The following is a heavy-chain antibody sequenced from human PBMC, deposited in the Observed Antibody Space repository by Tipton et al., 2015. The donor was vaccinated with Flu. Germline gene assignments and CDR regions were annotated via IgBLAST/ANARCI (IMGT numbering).Heavy chain of an antibody. CDR3: AKDKNEFYAFEN. V-gene: IGHV3-33*06. J-gene: IGHJ4*02. CDR1: GFTFSTYG. Sequence: QLVQSGGGVVQPGRSLRLPCAASGFTFSTYGMHWVRQAPGKGLEWVAVIWYDGSNKYYADSVKGRFTISRDNSKNTVYLQMNSLRAEDTAVYYCAKDKNEFYAFENWAQGTLVTVSS. CDR2: IWYDGSNK. D-gene: IGHD2/OR15-2a*01.